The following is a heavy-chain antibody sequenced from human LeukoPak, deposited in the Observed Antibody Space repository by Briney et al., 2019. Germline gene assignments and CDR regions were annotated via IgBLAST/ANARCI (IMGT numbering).Heavy chain of an antibody. D-gene: IGHD3-10*01. V-gene: IGHV3-66*01. CDR3: ARVYYYGSGSFSFDY. Sequence: GGSLRLSCAASGFSVSSNYMSWVRQAPGKGLEWVSVIYSDGSTYHADSVKGRFTISRDYSKNTLFLQVNSLRAEDTAVYYCARVYYYGSGSFSFDYWGQGTLVTVSS. CDR1: GFSVSSNY. CDR2: IYSDGST. J-gene: IGHJ4*02.